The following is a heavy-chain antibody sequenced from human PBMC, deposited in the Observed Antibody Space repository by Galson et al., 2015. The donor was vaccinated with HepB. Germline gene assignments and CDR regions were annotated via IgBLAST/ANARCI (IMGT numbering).Heavy chain of an antibody. J-gene: IGHJ4*02. CDR1: GFTFSSYD. V-gene: IGHV3-48*03. CDR3: GPSDIAVAAV. D-gene: IGHD6-19*01. Sequence: SLRLSCAASGFTFSSYDMNWVRQAPGKGLEWVSYISSSGSTIYYADSVKGRFTISRDNAKNSLYLQMDSLRAEDTAVYYCGPSDIAVAAVWGQGTLVTVSS. CDR2: ISSSGSTI.